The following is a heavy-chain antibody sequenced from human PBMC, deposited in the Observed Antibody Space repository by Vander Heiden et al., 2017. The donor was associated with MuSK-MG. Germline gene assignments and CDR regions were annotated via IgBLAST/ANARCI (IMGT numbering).Heavy chain of an antibody. CDR2: IHSGGST. CDR1: GLTVSSSP. J-gene: IGHJ4*02. D-gene: IGHD3-10*01. Sequence: EVQVVASGGGLVQPGGSLRLSCAASGLTVSSSPMTWVRQAPGRGLEWVSVIHSGGSTYYTDSVKDRFTISRDNSKKTLYLQMNSLRAEDTAVYYCAIGGFWGQGTLVTVSS. CDR3: AIGGF. V-gene: IGHV3-66*01.